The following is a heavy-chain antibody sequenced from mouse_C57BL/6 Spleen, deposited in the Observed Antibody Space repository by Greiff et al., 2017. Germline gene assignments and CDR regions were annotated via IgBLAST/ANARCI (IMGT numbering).Heavy chain of an antibody. CDR1: GYTFTSYW. CDR3: ESIEGAVDY. V-gene: IGHV1-61*01. Sequence: QVQLQQPGAELVRPGSSVKLSCKASGYTFTSYWMDWVKQRPGQGLEWIGNIYPSDSETHYNQKFKDKATLTVDKSSSTAYMQLSSLTSEDSAVYYGESIEGAVDYWGQGTTLTVS. D-gene: IGHD3-3*01. J-gene: IGHJ2*01. CDR2: IYPSDSET.